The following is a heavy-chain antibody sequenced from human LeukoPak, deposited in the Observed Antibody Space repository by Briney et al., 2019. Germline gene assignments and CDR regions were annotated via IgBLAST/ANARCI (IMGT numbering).Heavy chain of an antibody. D-gene: IGHD1-26*01. Sequence: ASVKVSCKASGYTFTGYYMHWVRQAPGQGLEWMGWINPNSGGTNYAQKFQGRVTMTRDTSISTAYMELSRLRSDDTAVYYCARVSGSYRHSAFDIWGQGTMVTVSS. CDR1: GYTFTGYY. V-gene: IGHV1-2*02. CDR2: INPNSGGT. J-gene: IGHJ3*02. CDR3: ARVSGSYRHSAFDI.